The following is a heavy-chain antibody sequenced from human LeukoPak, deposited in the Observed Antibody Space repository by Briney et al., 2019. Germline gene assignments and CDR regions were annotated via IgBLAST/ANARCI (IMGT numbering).Heavy chain of an antibody. D-gene: IGHD3-3*01. V-gene: IGHV4-61*02. CDR1: GGSISSGSYY. Sequence: PSETLSLTCTVSGGSISSGSYYWSWIRQPAGKGLEWIGRIYTSGSTNYNPSLKSRVTISVDTSKNQFSLKLSSVTAADTAVYYCAREGFIDFWSGYFPNYYFDCWGQGTLVTVSS. CDR2: IYTSGST. J-gene: IGHJ4*02. CDR3: AREGFIDFWSGYFPNYYFDC.